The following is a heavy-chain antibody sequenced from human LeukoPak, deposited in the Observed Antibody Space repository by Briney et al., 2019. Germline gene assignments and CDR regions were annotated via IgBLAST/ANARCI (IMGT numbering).Heavy chain of an antibody. CDR3: ARALTGDRGLYYYYYMDV. V-gene: IGHV1-69*10. D-gene: IGHD7-27*01. J-gene: IGHJ6*03. CDR1: GGTFSSYA. Sequence: ASVKVSCKASGGTFSSYAISWVRQAPGQGLEWMGGIIPILGTANYAQKFQGRVTITADKSTSTAYMELSSLRSEDTAVYYCARALTGDRGLYYYYYMDVWGKGTTVTVSS. CDR2: IIPILGTA.